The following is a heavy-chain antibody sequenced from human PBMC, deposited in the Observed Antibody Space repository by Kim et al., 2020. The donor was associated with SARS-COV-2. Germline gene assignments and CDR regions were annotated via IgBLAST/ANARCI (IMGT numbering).Heavy chain of an antibody. CDR2: INPSGGST. V-gene: IGHV1-46*01. CDR3: ARDQDYYGSGSYYKNFNYYYYGMDV. CDR1: GYTFTSYY. J-gene: IGHJ6*02. D-gene: IGHD3-10*01. Sequence: ASVKVSCKASGYTFTSYYMHWVRQAPGQGLEWMGIINPSGGSTSYAQKFQGRVTMTRDTSTSTVYMELSSLRSEDTAVYYCARDQDYYGSGSYYKNFNYYYYGMDVWGQGTTVTVSS.